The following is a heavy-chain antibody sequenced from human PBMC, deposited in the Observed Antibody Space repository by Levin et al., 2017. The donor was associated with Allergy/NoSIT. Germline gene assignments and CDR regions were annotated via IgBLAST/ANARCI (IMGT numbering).Heavy chain of an antibody. D-gene: IGHD6-13*01. CDR2: ISDDGGNK. CDR3: ARSSSSWLNDAFDL. CDR1: GFSFTDYA. V-gene: IGHV3-30*04. J-gene: IGHJ3*01. Sequence: GGSLRLSCAASGFSFTDYAIHWVRQAPGKGLEWVTLISDDGGNKHYADSVKGRFTISRDNSKNTMFLQMNSLRAEDTAVYYCARSSSSWLNDAFDLWGQGTMVTVSS.